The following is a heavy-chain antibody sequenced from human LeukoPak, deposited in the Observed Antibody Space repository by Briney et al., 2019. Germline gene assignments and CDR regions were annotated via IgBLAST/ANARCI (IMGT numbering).Heavy chain of an antibody. J-gene: IGHJ3*02. V-gene: IGHV4-59*08. Sequence: SETLSLICTVSDDSISSYYWSWIRQPPGKGLEWIGHIYYSGSTKYNPSLKSRATILLDTSKNHVSLKLRSVTAADTAVYYCARHPRESSGRGHALDIWGQGTMVIVS. CDR3: ARHPRESSGRGHALDI. CDR2: IYYSGST. CDR1: DDSISSYY. D-gene: IGHD6-19*01.